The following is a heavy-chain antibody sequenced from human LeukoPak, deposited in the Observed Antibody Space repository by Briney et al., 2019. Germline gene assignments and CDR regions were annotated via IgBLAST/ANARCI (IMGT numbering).Heavy chain of an antibody. V-gene: IGHV6-1*01. Sequence: SQTLSLTCALSGDSVPSNSVAWNWLRQSPSRGLEWLGRTYYRSKWYNDYAVSVKSRITINPDASKNQFSLHLNSVTPEDTAVYYCARLRESFTMMENFDYWGQGTLVTVSS. CDR2: TYYRSKWYN. D-gene: IGHD3-22*01. J-gene: IGHJ4*02. CDR3: ARLRESFTMMENFDY. CDR1: GDSVPSNSVA.